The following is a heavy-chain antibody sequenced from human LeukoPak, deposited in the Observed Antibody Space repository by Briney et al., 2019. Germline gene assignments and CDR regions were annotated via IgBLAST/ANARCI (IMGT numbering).Heavy chain of an antibody. CDR2: MNPNSGNT. D-gene: IGHD3-22*01. Sequence: ASVKVSCKASGYTFTSYDINWVRQATGQGLEWMGWMNPNSGNTGFAQKFQGRVTMTRNTSISTAYMELSSLRSEDTAVYYCATPGYSSGYYYVGYWGQGTLVTVSS. CDR3: ATPGYSSGYYYVGY. V-gene: IGHV1-8*01. J-gene: IGHJ4*02. CDR1: GYTFTSYD.